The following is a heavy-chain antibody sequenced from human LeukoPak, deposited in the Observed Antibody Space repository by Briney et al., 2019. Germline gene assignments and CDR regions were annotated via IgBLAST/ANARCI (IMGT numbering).Heavy chain of an antibody. D-gene: IGHD5-12*01. Sequence: SETLSLTCTVSGGSISSYYGSCIRQPPGQGLEWIGYIYYSGSTNYNPSLKSRVTISVDTSKNHFSLKLSSVTAADTAVYYCAAGIGYSGYDCDYWGQGTLVTVSS. CDR3: AAGIGYSGYDCDY. CDR1: GGSISSYY. J-gene: IGHJ4*02. CDR2: IYYSGST. V-gene: IGHV4-59*01.